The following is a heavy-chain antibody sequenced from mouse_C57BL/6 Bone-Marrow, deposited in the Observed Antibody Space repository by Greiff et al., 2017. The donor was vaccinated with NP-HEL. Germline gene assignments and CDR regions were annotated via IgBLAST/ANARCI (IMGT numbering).Heavy chain of an antibody. V-gene: IGHV2-6-1*01. CDR2: IWSDGST. CDR1: GFSLTSYG. D-gene: IGHD2-1*01. J-gene: IGHJ2*01. CDR3: ARHGGYYGPFDD. Sequence: VKLVESGPGLVAPSQSLSITCTVSGFSLTSYGVHWVRPPPGKGLEWLVVIWSDGSTTYNSALKSRLSISKDNSKSQVFLKMNSHQTDDTAMYYCARHGGYYGPFDDWGKGTTLTVSS.